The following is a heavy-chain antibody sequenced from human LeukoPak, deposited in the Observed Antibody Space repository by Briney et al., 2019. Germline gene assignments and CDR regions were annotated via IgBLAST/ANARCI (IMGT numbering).Heavy chain of an antibody. CDR1: GFTFSSYA. J-gene: IGHJ6*03. CDR3: AKSGRYCSSTSCVPHYYYYMDV. CDR2: ISYDGSNK. Sequence: GKSLRLSCAASGFTFSSYAMHWVRQAPGKGLEWVAVISYDGSNKYYADSVKGRFTISRDNSKNTLYLQMNSLRAEDTAVYYCAKSGRYCSSTSCVPHYYYYMDVWGKGTTVAVSS. D-gene: IGHD2-2*01. V-gene: IGHV3-30-3*01.